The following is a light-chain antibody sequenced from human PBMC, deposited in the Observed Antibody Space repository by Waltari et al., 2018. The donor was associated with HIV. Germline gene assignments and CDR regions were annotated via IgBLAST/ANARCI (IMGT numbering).Light chain of an antibody. CDR2: EVT. CDR1: NSDIGSYDY. Sequence: QSALTQPPSASGSPGQSVTLSCTGSNSDIGSYDYVSWYQLTPGKAPKLVISEVTKRPSGVSDRFSGSKSANTAFLTVSGLQAEDEADYYCSSFADRDGFYVLFGGGTRLTVL. J-gene: IGLJ2*01. CDR3: SSFADRDGFYVL. V-gene: IGLV2-8*01.